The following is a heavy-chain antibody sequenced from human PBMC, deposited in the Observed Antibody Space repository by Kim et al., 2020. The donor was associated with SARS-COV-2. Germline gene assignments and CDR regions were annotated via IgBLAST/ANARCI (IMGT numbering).Heavy chain of an antibody. CDR1: GFTFTSYA. J-gene: IGHJ2*01. D-gene: IGHD4-17*01. V-gene: IGHV3-23*01. CDR3: AKGDYGDSDWYFDL. Sequence: GGSLRLSCAASGFTFTSYAMSWVRQAPGKGLEWVSAFSGAGDSTYYADSVKGRFTISRDNSKNTLYLQMNSLRAEDTAVYYCAKGDYGDSDWYFDLWGRGTLVTVSS. CDR2: FSGAGDST.